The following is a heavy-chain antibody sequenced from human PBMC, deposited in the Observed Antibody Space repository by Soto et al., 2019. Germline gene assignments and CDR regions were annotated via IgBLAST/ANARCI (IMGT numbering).Heavy chain of an antibody. V-gene: IGHV3-33*01. D-gene: IGHD6-13*01. Sequence: GGSLRLSCAASGFTFSSYGMHWVRQAPGKGLEWVAVIWYDGSNKYYADSVKGRFTISRDNSKNTLYLQMNSLRAEDTAVYYCAGGYSSSWFPRSQYYYGMDVWGQGTTVTVSS. CDR3: AGGYSSSWFPRSQYYYGMDV. CDR2: IWYDGSNK. J-gene: IGHJ6*02. CDR1: GFTFSSYG.